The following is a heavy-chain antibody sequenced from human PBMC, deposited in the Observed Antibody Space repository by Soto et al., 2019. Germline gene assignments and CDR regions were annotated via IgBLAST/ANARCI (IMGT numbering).Heavy chain of an antibody. CDR3: ARAYGAWRYFDY. D-gene: IGHD4-17*01. Sequence: QVYLVESGGGVVQPGTSLRLSCAASGFTFSSYGMHWVRQTPGKGLDWVAVIWYDGSNKYYADSVKGRFTISRDNSKNTLYLQVNSLRVEDTAVYYCARAYGAWRYFDYWGQGTLVTVSS. CDR1: GFTFSSYG. J-gene: IGHJ4*02. CDR2: IWYDGSNK. V-gene: IGHV3-33*01.